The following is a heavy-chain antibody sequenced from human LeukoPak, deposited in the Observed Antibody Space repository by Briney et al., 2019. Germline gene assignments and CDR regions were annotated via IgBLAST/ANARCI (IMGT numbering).Heavy chain of an antibody. V-gene: IGHV3-7*02. J-gene: IGHJ4*02. CDR1: GFTFSNYW. CDR2: IKQDGSEK. Sequence: PGGSLRLSCAASGFTFSNYWMSWVRQAPGKGLEWVANIKQDGSEKYYVDSVKGRFTISRDNAKNSLYLQMNSLRAVDTAVYYCARGRIAARSPSPYWGQGTLVTVSS. D-gene: IGHD6-6*01. CDR3: ARGRIAARSPSPY.